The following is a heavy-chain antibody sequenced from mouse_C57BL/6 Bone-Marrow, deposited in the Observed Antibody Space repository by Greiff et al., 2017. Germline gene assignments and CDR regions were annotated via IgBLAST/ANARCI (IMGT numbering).Heavy chain of an antibody. CDR2: INPGSGGT. Sequence: QVQLQQSGAELVRPGTSVKVSCKASGYAFTNYLIEWVKQRPGQGLEWIGVINPGSGGTNYNEKFKSKGTLTADKSSSTAYMQLSSLTSEDSAVYFCARLRDLYAMDDWGKGTSVTVSS. CDR1: GYAFTNYL. J-gene: IGHJ4*01. V-gene: IGHV1-54*01. D-gene: IGHD3-3*01. CDR3: ARLRDLYAMDD.